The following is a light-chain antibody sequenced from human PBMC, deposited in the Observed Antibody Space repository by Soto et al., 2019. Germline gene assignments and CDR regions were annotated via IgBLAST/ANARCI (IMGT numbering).Light chain of an antibody. J-gene: IGKJ1*01. CDR3: QQYGSSGT. CDR2: GAS. V-gene: IGKV3-20*01. Sequence: DIVWTQSPGTLSLSPGQRATLSCRASQSVSSSSVAWYQQKPGQAPRLLIYGASNRATGIPDRLSGSGSGTDFTLTIRRLEPEDFAVYYCQQYGSSGTFGQGTKVDIK. CDR1: QSVSSSS.